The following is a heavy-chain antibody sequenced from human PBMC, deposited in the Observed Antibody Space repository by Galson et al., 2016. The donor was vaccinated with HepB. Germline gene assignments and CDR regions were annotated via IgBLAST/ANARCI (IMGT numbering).Heavy chain of an antibody. Sequence: SVKVSCKASGYSFRSYVIHWVRQAPGQRLEWMGWINAGNGNTKYSQKFQGRVTIIRDTSVSTTQVELSSLRSEDTAVYYCASTPQFNLVGVVIIPDYYYYMDVRGKGTTVTDSS. CDR1: GYSFRSYV. V-gene: IGHV1-3*01. J-gene: IGHJ6*03. CDR2: INAGNGNT. CDR3: ASTPQFNLVGVVIIPDYYYYMDV. D-gene: IGHD3-3*01.